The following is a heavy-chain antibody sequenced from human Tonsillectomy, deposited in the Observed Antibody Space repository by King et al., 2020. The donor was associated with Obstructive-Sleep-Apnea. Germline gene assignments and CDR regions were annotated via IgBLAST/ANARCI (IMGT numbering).Heavy chain of an antibody. CDR2: SYSGGST. Sequence: VQLVESGGGLVQPGGSLRLSCAASGFTVSSNYMSWVRQAPGKGLEWGSVSYSGGSTYYADSVKGRFTISRDNSKNTRYLQMNSLRAEDTAVYYCARDRLDTAMVGAFDIWGQGTMVTVSS. CDR3: ARDRLDTAMVGAFDI. V-gene: IGHV3-66*01. D-gene: IGHD5-18*01. J-gene: IGHJ3*02. CDR1: GFTVSSNY.